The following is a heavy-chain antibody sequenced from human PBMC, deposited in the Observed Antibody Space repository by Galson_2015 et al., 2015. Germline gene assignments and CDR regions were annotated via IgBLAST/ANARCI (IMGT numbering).Heavy chain of an antibody. CDR1: GLMFSIYA. V-gene: IGHV3-23*01. Sequence: SLRLSCAPSGLMFSIYAMSWVRQAPGKGLEWVSTIGGGDADTFYADSVKGRFTISRDNSKSTLYLQMNSLRVEDTAVYYCVKDSVPKNEIYDPFDIWGQGTKFTVSS. D-gene: IGHD1-1*01. J-gene: IGHJ3*02. CDR3: VKDSVPKNEIYDPFDI. CDR2: IGGGDADT.